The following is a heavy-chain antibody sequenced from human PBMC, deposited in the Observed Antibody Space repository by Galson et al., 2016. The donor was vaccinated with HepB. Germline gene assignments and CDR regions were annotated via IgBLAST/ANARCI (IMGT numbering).Heavy chain of an antibody. D-gene: IGHD1-26*01. V-gene: IGHV3-21*01. J-gene: IGHJ4*02. CDR3: ARDGAVFDY. CDR2: IRSSSRYI. CDR1: GFTFSSYP. Sequence: SLRLSCAAAGFTFSSYPMKWVRRAPVNGQVRGPSIRSSSRYIYYADSVKGRFTISRDNAKNSLYLQMNSLRAEDTAVYYCARDGAVFDYWGQGTLVTVSS.